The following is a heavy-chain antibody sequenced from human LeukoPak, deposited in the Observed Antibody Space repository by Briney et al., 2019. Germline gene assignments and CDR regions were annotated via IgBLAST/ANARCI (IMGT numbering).Heavy chain of an antibody. CDR2: IYYSAST. CDR1: GVSISGYY. D-gene: IGHD6-6*01. J-gene: IGHJ5*02. Sequence: SETLSLTCTVSGVSISGYYWSWIRQPPGKGLEWIGYIYYSASTNYNPFLKSRVTISVDTSKNQSSLKLSSVTAADTAIYYCARRVSSSFDPWGQGTLVTVSS. CDR3: ARRVSSSFDP. V-gene: IGHV4-59*01.